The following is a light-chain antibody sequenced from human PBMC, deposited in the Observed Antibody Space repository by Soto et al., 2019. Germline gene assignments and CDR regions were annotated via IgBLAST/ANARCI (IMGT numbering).Light chain of an antibody. CDR2: DAS. CDR3: QQRSNLPWT. Sequence: EIVLTEYPGTVYVPPGERANLSCRASQSVSSYLVWYQQKPGQAPRLLIYDASNRATGIPARFSGSGSGTDFTLTISSLEPEDFAVYYCQQRSNLPWTFGQGTKVDIK. J-gene: IGKJ1*01. V-gene: IGKV3-11*01. CDR1: QSVSSY.